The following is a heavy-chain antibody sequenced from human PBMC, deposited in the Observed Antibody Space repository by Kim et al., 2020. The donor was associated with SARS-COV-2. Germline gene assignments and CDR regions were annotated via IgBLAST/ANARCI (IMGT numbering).Heavy chain of an antibody. V-gene: IGHV1-46*01. D-gene: IGHD6-13*01. J-gene: IGHJ4*02. Sequence: GGGTPYAQKCQGRVTMTSETSTSTVYMDLSSLRSEDTAVYYCAREDNSIDYWGQGTLVTVSS. CDR2: GGGT. CDR3: AREDNSIDY.